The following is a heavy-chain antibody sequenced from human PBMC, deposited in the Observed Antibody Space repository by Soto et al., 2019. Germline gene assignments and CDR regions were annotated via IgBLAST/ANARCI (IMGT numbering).Heavy chain of an antibody. J-gene: IGHJ4*02. D-gene: IGHD3-9*01. V-gene: IGHV5-51*01. CDR3: PSRSPDILTASPGTIDY. CDR2: IFPGDSDT. CDR1: GYSFTTNW. Sequence: GESLKISCKASGYSFTTNWIGWVRQMPGKGLEWMGIIFPGDSDTRYSPSFQGQVTISADKSISTAYLQWSSLKASDTAMYYCPSRSPDILTASPGTIDYWGQGTLVTVSS.